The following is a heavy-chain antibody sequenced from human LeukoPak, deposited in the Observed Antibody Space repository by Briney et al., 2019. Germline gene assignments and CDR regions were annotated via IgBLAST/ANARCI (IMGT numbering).Heavy chain of an antibody. V-gene: IGHV1-8*03. D-gene: IGHD3-10*01. Sequence: ALVKVSYKASGYTFTSYDINWVRQATGQGLEWMGWMNPNSGNTGYAQKFQGRVTITRNTSISTAYMELSSLRSEDTAVYYCARVLWFGELLGRDGAFDIWGQGTMVTVSS. J-gene: IGHJ3*02. CDR1: GYTFTSYD. CDR3: ARVLWFGELLGRDGAFDI. CDR2: MNPNSGNT.